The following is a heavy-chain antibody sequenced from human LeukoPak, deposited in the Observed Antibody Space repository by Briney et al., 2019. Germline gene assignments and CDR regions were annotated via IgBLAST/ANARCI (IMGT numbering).Heavy chain of an antibody. V-gene: IGHV3-30*04. CDR1: GFTFSSYA. D-gene: IGHD3-10*01. Sequence: QAGGSLTLSCAASGFTFSSYAMHWVRQAPGKGLEWVAVISYDGSNKYNADYVKGRFNLSRDNSKNTLYLQMNRLRAEVTAVSYCARVLSDCYGSGSYYNYYYYYYGMDVWGQGTTVTVSS. CDR3: ARVLSDCYGSGSYYNYYYYYYGMDV. J-gene: IGHJ6*02. CDR2: ISYDGSNK.